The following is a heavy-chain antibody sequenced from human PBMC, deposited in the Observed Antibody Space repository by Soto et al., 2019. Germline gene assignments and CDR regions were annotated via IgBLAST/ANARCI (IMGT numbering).Heavy chain of an antibody. V-gene: IGHV4-31*03. D-gene: IGHD5-18*01. CDR2: IYYSEST. Sequence: PSETLSLTCTVSVGTISSGGYCWIRNLQYPGKSLEWIGYIYYSESTYYNPSLKSRVTISVDTSKNQFSLKLSSVTAADTAVYYCARGYSYGYLYYFDYWGPGTLVTVS. CDR1: VGTISSGGYC. CDR3: ARGYSYGYLYYFDY. J-gene: IGHJ4*02.